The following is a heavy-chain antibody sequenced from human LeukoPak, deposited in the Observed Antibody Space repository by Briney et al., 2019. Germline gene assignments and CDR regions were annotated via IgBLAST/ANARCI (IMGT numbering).Heavy chain of an antibody. CDR2: ISAYNGNT. CDR3: ASYIVPAANALADWFDP. CDR1: GYTFTSYG. J-gene: IGHJ5*02. Sequence: GASVKVSCKASGYTFTSYGISWVRQAPGQGLEWMGWISAYNGNTNYAQKLQGRVTMTTDTPTSTAYMELRSLRSDDTAVYYCASYIVPAANALADWFDPWGQGTLVTVSS. V-gene: IGHV1-18*01. D-gene: IGHD2-2*01.